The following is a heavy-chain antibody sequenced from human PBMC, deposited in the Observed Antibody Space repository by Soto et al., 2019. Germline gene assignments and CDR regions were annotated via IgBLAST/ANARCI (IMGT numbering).Heavy chain of an antibody. D-gene: IGHD1-1*01. CDR3: ARVRGAVTGTIDY. Sequence: QVQLVESGGGVVQPGRSLRLSCAASGFTFSTYAMHWVRQAPGKGLEWVAVISYDGSEKYYADSVKGRFTISRDKSKNTLYLQVNSLRAEDTAVYYGARVRGAVTGTIDYWGQGTLVTVSS. V-gene: IGHV3-30-3*01. CDR1: GFTFSTYA. CDR2: ISYDGSEK. J-gene: IGHJ4*02.